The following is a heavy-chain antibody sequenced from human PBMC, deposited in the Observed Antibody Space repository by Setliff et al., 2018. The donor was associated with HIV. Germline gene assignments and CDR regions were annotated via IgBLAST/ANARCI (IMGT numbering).Heavy chain of an antibody. V-gene: IGHV4-38-2*01. CDR2: IYHSGTT. J-gene: IGHJ4*02. CDR1: GYSISSGSY. D-gene: IGHD3-10*01. Sequence: PSETLSLTCAVSGYSISSGSYWAWIRQLPGKGLEWIGSIYHSGTTYYNPSLKSRVTISVDTSKNQFSLKLSSVTAADTAVYYCARGGDYYGSGSYSDYWGQGTLVTVSS. CDR3: ARGGDYYGSGSYSDY.